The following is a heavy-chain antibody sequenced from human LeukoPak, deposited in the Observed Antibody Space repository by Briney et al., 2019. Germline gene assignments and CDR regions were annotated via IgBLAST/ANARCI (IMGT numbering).Heavy chain of an antibody. CDR3: AKGADIVVVPGGMDV. CDR2: ISGSGGNT. D-gene: IGHD2-2*01. Sequence: GGSLRLFCAASGFTFSSYAMSWVRQAPGKGLEWVSAISGSGGNTYYADSVKGRFTISRDNSKNTLYLQMNSLRAEDTAVYYCAKGADIVVVPGGMDVWGKGTTVTVSS. J-gene: IGHJ6*04. CDR1: GFTFSSYA. V-gene: IGHV3-23*01.